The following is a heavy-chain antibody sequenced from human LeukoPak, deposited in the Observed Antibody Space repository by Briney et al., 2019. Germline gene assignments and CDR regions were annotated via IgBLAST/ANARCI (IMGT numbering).Heavy chain of an antibody. J-gene: IGHJ6*04. Sequence: GGSLRLSCAASEFRFGSYAMSWVRQAPRKGPEWVANIHQDGVDKDYVDSVAGRFTISRDNAKNSVYLEMNSLRAEDTAVYYCAELGITMIGGVWGKGTTVTISS. CDR3: AELGITMIGGV. D-gene: IGHD3-10*02. CDR1: EFRFGSYA. V-gene: IGHV3-7*01. CDR2: IHQDGVDK.